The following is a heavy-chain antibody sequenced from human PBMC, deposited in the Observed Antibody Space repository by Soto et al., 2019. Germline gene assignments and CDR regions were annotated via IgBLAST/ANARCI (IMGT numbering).Heavy chain of an antibody. Sequence: GASVKVSCKASGYTFTSYDINCVRQATGQGLEWMGWMNPNSSNTGYAQKFQGRVTMTRNTSISTAYMELSSLRSEDTAVYYCARGVSSRLRLLEWLTGCDWCVPWS. J-gene: IGHJ5*02. CDR3: ARGVSSRLRLLEWLTGCDWCVP. CDR1: GYTFTSYD. D-gene: IGHD3-3*01. V-gene: IGHV1-8*01. CDR2: MNPNSSNT.